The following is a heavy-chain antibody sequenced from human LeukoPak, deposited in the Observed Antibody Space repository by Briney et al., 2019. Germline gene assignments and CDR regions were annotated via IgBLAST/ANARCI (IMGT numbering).Heavy chain of an antibody. V-gene: IGHV6-1*01. CDR2: TYYRSTWFY. CDR3: ARDPPNDHSIDL. Sequence: SQTLSLTCAISGDSVSNNGVAWNWIRQSPSRGFEWLGRTYYRSTWFYDYAISLKSRITINPDTSKNQFSLHLKSVTPEDTAMYYCARDPPNDHSIDLWGQGSLVSVSS. CDR1: GDSVSNNGVA. D-gene: IGHD2/OR15-2a*01. J-gene: IGHJ5*02.